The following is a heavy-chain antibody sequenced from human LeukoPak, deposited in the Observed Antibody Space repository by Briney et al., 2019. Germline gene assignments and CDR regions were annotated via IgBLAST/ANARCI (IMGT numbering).Heavy chain of an antibody. Sequence: SVKVSCKASGGTFSSYAISWVRQAPGQGLEWMGRIIPIFGTANYAQKFQGRVTITTDESTRTAYIELSSLRSEDTAVYYCARDGSGAYPEGYWGQGTLVTVSS. V-gene: IGHV1-69*05. CDR2: IIPIFGTA. D-gene: IGHD7-27*01. J-gene: IGHJ4*02. CDR3: ARDGSGAYPEGY. CDR1: GGTFSSYA.